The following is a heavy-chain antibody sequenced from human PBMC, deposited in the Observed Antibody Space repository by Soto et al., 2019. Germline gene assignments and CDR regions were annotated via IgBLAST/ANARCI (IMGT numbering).Heavy chain of an antibody. CDR3: ARALSVAGTYYYYYGMDV. D-gene: IGHD6-19*01. CDR1: GFTVSSNY. J-gene: IGHJ6*02. CDR2: IYSGGST. V-gene: IGHV3-53*01. Sequence: EVQLVESGGGLIQPGGSLRLSCAASGFTVSSNYMSWVRQAPGKGLEWVSVIYSGGSTYYADSVKGRFTISRDNSKNTQYLQMNSLRAEDTAVYYCARALSVAGTYYYYYGMDVWGQGTTVTVSS.